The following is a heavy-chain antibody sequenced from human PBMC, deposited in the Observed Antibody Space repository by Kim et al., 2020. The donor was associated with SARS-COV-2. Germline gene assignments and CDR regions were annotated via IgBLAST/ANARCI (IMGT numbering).Heavy chain of an antibody. V-gene: IGHV6-1*01. CDR2: S. J-gene: IGHJ4*02. Sequence: SDYAVSVRSRRTINPDTSKNQFSLQLTSVTPEDTAFYYCVRYSGWYYFDYWGQGTLVTVSA. CDR3: VRYSGWYYFDY. D-gene: IGHD6-19*01.